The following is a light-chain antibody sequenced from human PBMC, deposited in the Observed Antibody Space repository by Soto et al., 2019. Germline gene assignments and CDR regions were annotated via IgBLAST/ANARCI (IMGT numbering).Light chain of an antibody. Sequence: QYALTQPASVSGSPGQSITISCTGTSSDVGAYNYVSWYQQHPGKAPKLMIYEVSNRPSGVSHRFSGSKSGNTASLTIAGPQAAVEADYYCTSFTLSSTVVFGGGTKDTVL. J-gene: IGLJ3*02. CDR3: TSFTLSSTVV. CDR1: SSDVGAYNY. CDR2: EVS. V-gene: IGLV2-14*01.